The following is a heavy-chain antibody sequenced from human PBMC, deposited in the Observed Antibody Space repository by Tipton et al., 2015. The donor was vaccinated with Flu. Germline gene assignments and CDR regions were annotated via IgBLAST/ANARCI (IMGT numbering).Heavy chain of an antibody. Sequence: TLSLTCSVSGASIDFNYWSWIRQPPGRGLEWIGYVYDTGSTNYNPSLKSRLTISVDTSMNQFSLKLNSVSAADAAVYYCARQGWSGVFDRKLPYYFDFWGQGILVTVSS. J-gene: IGHJ4*02. CDR3: ARQGWSGVFDRKLPYYFDF. CDR2: VYDTGST. V-gene: IGHV4-59*01. CDR1: GASIDFNY. D-gene: IGHD6-19*01.